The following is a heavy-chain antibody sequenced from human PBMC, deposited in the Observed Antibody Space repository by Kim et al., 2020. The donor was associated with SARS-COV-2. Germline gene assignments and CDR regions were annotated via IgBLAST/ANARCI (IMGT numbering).Heavy chain of an antibody. CDR2: ISSSSSYI. Sequence: GGSLRLSCAASGFTFSSNNMNWVRQAPGKGLEWVSSISSSSSYIDYADSVKGRFTISRDNAKNSLYMQMNSLRAEDTAVYYCARDQKATAIYYSYYMDVWGKGTTVTVSS. J-gene: IGHJ6*03. CDR1: GFTFSSNN. V-gene: IGHV3-21*01. CDR3: ARDQKATAIYYSYYMDV. D-gene: IGHD3-9*01.